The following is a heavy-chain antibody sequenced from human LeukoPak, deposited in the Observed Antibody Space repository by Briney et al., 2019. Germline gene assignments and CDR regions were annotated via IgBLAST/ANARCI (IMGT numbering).Heavy chain of an antibody. CDR1: GYTFTGYY. V-gene: IGHV1-2*02. CDR3: TRDRGYDYFFDY. J-gene: IGHJ4*02. CDR2: INPNSGGT. D-gene: IGHD5-12*01. Sequence: GASVKVSCKASGYTFTGYYIHWVRQAPGQGLEWMGWINPNSGGTNYAQKFQGRVTMTRDTSINTAYMELSRLRSDDTAVYYCTRDRGYDYFFDYWGQGTLVTVSS.